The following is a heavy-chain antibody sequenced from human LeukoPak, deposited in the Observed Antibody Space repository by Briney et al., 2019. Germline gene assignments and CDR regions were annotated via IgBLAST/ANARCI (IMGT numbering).Heavy chain of an antibody. CDR1: GGSISSGDYY. D-gene: IGHD2-15*01. V-gene: IGHV4-30-4*01. CDR3: ARYCSGGSCYPYYYYAMDV. CDR2: IYYSGST. J-gene: IGHJ6*02. Sequence: PSETLSLTCTVSGGSISSGDYYGSWIRQPPGKGPEWSGYIYYSGSTYYNPSFKSRVTISVDTSKNHFSLRLSSVTAADTAVYYCARYCSGGSCYPYYYYAMDVWGQGTTVTVSS.